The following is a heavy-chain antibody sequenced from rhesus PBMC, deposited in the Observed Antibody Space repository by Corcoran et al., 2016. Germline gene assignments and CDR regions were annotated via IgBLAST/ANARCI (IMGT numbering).Heavy chain of an antibody. CDR2: ISYSGST. CDR3: ARVGLWTGSYYFDY. V-gene: IGHV4-122*02. J-gene: IGHJ4*01. Sequence: QVQLQESGPGLVKPSETLSLTCAVSGYSISGYYWSWIRQAPGKGLEWIGYISYSGSTTYNPSPKSRVTISRDTSKNQFSLKLSSVTAADTAVYYCARVGLWTGSYYFDYWGQGVLVTVSS. CDR1: GYSISGYY. D-gene: IGHD3-3*01.